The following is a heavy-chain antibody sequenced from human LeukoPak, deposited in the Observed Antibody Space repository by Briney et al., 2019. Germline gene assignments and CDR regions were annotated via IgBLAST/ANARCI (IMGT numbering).Heavy chain of an antibody. Sequence: PGGSLRLSCAASGFIFSSYGMHWVRQAPGKGPEWVAFTRYDGSDKYYADSVKGRFTISRDNSKNTLYLQMNSLRAEDTAVYYCAKFPRSFVVVPAALREPSYYFDYWGQGTLVTVSS. V-gene: IGHV3-30*02. D-gene: IGHD2-2*01. CDR3: AKFPRSFVVVPAALREPSYYFDY. J-gene: IGHJ4*02. CDR1: GFIFSSYG. CDR2: TRYDGSDK.